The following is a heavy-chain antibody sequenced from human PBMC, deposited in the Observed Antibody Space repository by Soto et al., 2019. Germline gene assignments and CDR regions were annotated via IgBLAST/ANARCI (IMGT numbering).Heavy chain of an antibody. V-gene: IGHV4-31*03. Sequence: SETLSLTCTVSGGSISSGGYYWSWIRQHPGKGLEWIGYIYYSGSTYYNPSLKSRVTISVDTSKNQFSLKLSSVTAADTAVYYCARDRSGYAHFDSWGQGPLVTVSS. CDR1: GGSISSGGYY. CDR2: IYYSGST. CDR3: ARDRSGYAHFDS. D-gene: IGHD5-12*01. J-gene: IGHJ4*02.